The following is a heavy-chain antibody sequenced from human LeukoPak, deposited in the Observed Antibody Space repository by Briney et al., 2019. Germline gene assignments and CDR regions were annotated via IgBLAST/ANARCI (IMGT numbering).Heavy chain of an antibody. Sequence: PGGCLRLSCAASGFTFSSYWMTWVRQAPGKGLEWVANIKQDGIEKYYVDSVKGRFTISRDNAENSMYLQINSLRAEDTAVYFCARALGVTPPYYFSYGMDVWGKGATVTVSS. CDR1: GFTFSSYW. J-gene: IGHJ6*04. V-gene: IGHV3-7*03. CDR2: IKQDGIEK. D-gene: IGHD2-21*02. CDR3: ARALGVTPPYYFSYGMDV.